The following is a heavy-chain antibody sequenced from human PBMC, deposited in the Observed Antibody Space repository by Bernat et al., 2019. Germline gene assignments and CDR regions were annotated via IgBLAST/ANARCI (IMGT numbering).Heavy chain of an antibody. V-gene: IGHV3-15*07. D-gene: IGHD3-16*01. J-gene: IGHJ4*02. Sequence: EVQLVESGGGLVKPGGSLRLSCAASGFTFNNTWMNWVRQAPGKGLEWVGRSKSKTHGETTDYAAPVKGRFTISRDDSKDMLYLQMNSLKTEDTAVSYCGGLSYGGLFDYWGQGSLVTVSS. CDR1: GFTFNNTW. CDR2: SKSKTHGETT. CDR3: GGLSYGGLFDY.